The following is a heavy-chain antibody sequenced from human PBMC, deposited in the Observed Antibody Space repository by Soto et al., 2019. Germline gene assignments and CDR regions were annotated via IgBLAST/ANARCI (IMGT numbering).Heavy chain of an antibody. CDR3: AKSDYYDSSGYPQYFDY. CDR2: IIPIFGTA. D-gene: IGHD3-22*01. J-gene: IGHJ4*02. Sequence: QVQLVQSGAEVKKPGSSVKVSCKASGGTFSSYAISWVRQAPGQGLEWMGGIIPIFGTANYAQKFQGRVTITADESTSTAYMELSSLRSEDTAVYHCAKSDYYDSSGYPQYFDYWGQGTLVTVSS. V-gene: IGHV1-69*01. CDR1: GGTFSSYA.